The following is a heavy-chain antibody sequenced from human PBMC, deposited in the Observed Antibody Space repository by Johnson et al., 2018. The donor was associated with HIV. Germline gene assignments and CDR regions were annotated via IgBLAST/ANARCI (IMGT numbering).Heavy chain of an antibody. V-gene: IGHV3-43D*03. CDR2: ISWDGANT. J-gene: IGHJ3*02. CDR3: AKDSDRYYYGSGDAFDI. CDR1: GFSFGDYA. D-gene: IGHD3-10*01. Sequence: VQVVESGGLMVQPGGSLRLSCAASGFSFGDYAMHWVRQVTGKGLEWVSLISWDGANTYYADSVKGRFTISRDNSYNSLYLQMNSLRPEDTALYFCAKDSDRYYYGSGDAFDIWGRGTMVTVSS.